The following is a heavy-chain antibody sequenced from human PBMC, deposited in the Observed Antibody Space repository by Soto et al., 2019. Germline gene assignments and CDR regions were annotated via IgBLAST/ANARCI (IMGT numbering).Heavy chain of an antibody. CDR2: IYPGDSDT. CDR1: GYSFTSYW. D-gene: IGHD3-16*01. Sequence: GESLKISCKGSGYSFTSYWIGWVRQMPGKGLEGMGIIYPGDSDTRYSPSFQGQVTISADKSISTAYLQWSSLKASDTARDYFARHRPGGGGEIDYWGQGTLVTVSS. V-gene: IGHV5-51*01. J-gene: IGHJ4*02. CDR3: ARHRPGGGGEIDY.